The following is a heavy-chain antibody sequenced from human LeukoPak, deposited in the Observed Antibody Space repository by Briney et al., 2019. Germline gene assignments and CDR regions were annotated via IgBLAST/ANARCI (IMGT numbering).Heavy chain of an antibody. CDR2: IIPILGIA. D-gene: IGHD1-1*01. V-gene: IGHV1-69*04. CDR3: ARDVGQTGTIDY. CDR1: GGTFSSYA. Sequence: GASVKVSCKASGGTFSSYAISWVRQAPGQGLEWMGRIIPILGIANYAQKFQGRVTITADKSTSTAYMELSSLRSEDTAVYYCARDVGQTGTIDYWGQGTLVTVSS. J-gene: IGHJ4*02.